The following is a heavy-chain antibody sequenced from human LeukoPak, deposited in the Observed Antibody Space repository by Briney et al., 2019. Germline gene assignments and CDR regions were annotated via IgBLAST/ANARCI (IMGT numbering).Heavy chain of an antibody. CDR3: ARVGLRQRIYYYYYMDV. V-gene: IGHV1-18*01. D-gene: IGHD2-15*01. J-gene: IGHJ6*03. CDR1: GYTFTSYG. CDR2: ISAYNGNT. Sequence: GASVKVSCKASGYTFTSYGISWVRQAPGQGLEWMGWISAYNGNTNYAQKLQGRVTMTTDTSTSTAYMELRSLRSDDTAVYYCARVGLRQRIYYYYYMDVWGKGTTVTVSS.